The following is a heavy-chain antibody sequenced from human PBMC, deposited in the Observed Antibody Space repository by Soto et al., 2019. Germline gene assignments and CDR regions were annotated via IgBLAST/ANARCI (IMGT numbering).Heavy chain of an antibody. D-gene: IGHD4-17*01. J-gene: IGHJ4*02. Sequence: PSETLSLTCTVSGGSIGSGGYYWSWIRQHPGKGLEWIGSIYHSGSAYYNPSLKSRLTISVDTSKNQFSLQLSSVTAADTAVYYCARTFDDSGARFDYWGQGTLVTVSS. CDR1: GGSIGSGGYY. V-gene: IGHV4-31*03. CDR2: IYHSGSA. CDR3: ARTFDDSGARFDY.